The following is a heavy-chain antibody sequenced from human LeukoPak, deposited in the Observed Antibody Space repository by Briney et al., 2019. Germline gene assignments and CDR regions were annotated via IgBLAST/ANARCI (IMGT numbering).Heavy chain of an antibody. CDR2: IYYSGST. D-gene: IGHD3-22*01. CDR3: ARWGYYDSSGYSSDAFDI. CDR1: GGSISSYY. J-gene: IGHJ3*02. Sequence: SETLSLTCTVSGGSISSYYWSWIRQPPGKGLEWIGYIYYSGSTNYNPSLKSRVTISVDTSKNQFSLKLSSVPAADTAVYYCARWGYYDSSGYSSDAFDIWGQGTMVTVSS. V-gene: IGHV4-59*01.